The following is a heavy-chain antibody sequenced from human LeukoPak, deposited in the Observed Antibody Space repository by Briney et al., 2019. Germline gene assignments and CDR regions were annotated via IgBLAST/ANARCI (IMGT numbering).Heavy chain of an antibody. CDR3: ASPYGGYFDY. CDR2: IDPSDSYT. CDR1: GYSFTSYW. J-gene: IGHJ4*02. Sequence: GESLKISCKGSGYSFTSYWISWVRQMPGKGLEWMGRIDPSDSYTNYSPSFQGHATISADKSISTAYLQWSSLKASDTAMYYCASPYGGYFDYWGQGTLVTVSS. V-gene: IGHV5-10-1*01. D-gene: IGHD4/OR15-4a*01.